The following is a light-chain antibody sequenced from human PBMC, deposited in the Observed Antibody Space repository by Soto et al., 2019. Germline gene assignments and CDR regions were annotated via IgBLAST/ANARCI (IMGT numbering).Light chain of an antibody. CDR2: NNN. CDR3: AAWDDSLNGLV. CDR1: SSNIGSNT. Sequence: QSVLTLPPSASGTPGQRVTISCSGSSSNIGSNTVSWYQQLPGTAPKLLIYNNNQRPSGVPDRFSGSKSGTSASLAVSGLQSEDEADYYCAAWDDSLNGLVFGTGTMLTVL. J-gene: IGLJ1*01. V-gene: IGLV1-44*01.